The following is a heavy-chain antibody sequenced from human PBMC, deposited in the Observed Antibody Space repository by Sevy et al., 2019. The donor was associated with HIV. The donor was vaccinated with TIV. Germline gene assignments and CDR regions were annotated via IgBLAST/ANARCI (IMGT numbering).Heavy chain of an antibody. Sequence: GGSLRLSCAASRFTFSNYAMSWVRQAPGKGLEWVYSISRSGGSTYYADSVKGRFTISRDNSKNTLYLQMNRLRAEDTAVYYCAKVDVVVPVADYGMDVWGQGTTVTVSS. J-gene: IGHJ6*02. CDR3: AKVDVVVPVADYGMDV. CDR2: ISRSGGST. D-gene: IGHD2-2*01. CDR1: RFTFSNYA. V-gene: IGHV3-23*01.